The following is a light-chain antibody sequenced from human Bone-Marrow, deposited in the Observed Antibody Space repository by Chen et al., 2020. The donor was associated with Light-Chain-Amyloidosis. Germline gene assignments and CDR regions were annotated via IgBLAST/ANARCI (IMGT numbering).Light chain of an antibody. J-gene: IGLJ1*01. Sequence: QSALTQPASLSGSPGQSITISCTGTSSDVGGYDFVSWYQQHPGKAPKFMISEVSNRPSGVPNRFSVSKSGNTASLTISGLQAEDEADYFCSSYTITNTLVFGSGTRVTVL. CDR2: EVS. CDR1: SSDVGGYDF. CDR3: SSYTITNTLV. V-gene: IGLV2-14*01.